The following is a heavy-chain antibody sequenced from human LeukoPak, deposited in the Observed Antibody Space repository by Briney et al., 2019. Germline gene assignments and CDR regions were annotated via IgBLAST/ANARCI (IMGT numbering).Heavy chain of an antibody. CDR1: GFTFSSYA. Sequence: GGSLRLSCAASGFTFSSYAMSWVRQAPGKGLEWVSAISGSGGSTYYADSVKGRFTISRDNSKNTLYLQMNSLRAEDTAVYYCANGALDDILTGYYKRIGEYFQHWGQGTLVTVSS. V-gene: IGHV3-23*01. J-gene: IGHJ1*01. D-gene: IGHD3-9*01. CDR2: ISGSGGST. CDR3: ANGALDDILTGYYKRIGEYFQH.